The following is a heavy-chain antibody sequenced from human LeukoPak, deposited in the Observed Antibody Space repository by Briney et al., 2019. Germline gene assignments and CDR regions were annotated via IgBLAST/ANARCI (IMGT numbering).Heavy chain of an antibody. J-gene: IGHJ4*02. CDR2: ISSGSSYI. CDR1: GFTFSSYS. V-gene: IGHV3-21*01. CDR3: ARDSRFGHYFDY. D-gene: IGHD3-10*01. Sequence: GGSLRLSCAASGFTFSSYSMNWVRQAPGKGLEWVSSISSGSSYIYYADSVKGRFTISRDNAKNSLYLQMNSLRAEDTAVYYCARDSRFGHYFDYWGQGTLVTVSS.